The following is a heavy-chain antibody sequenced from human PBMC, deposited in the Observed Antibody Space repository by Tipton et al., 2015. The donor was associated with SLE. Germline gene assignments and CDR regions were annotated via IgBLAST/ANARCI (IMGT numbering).Heavy chain of an antibody. Sequence: TLSLTCAVYGGSFNGYFWTWIRQPPGKGLEWIGEIIHSGVTNYNPSLRSRVTISVDVSKNQVSLKLSSVTAADTAVYYCARGPYGSGTHYDYWGQGTMVTVSS. CDR2: IIHSGVT. CDR3: ARGPYGSGTHYDY. J-gene: IGHJ4*02. D-gene: IGHD3-10*01. CDR1: GGSFNGYF. V-gene: IGHV4-34*01.